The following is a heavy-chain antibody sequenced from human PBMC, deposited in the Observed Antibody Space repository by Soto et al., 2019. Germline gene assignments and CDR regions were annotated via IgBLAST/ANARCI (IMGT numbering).Heavy chain of an antibody. CDR1: GGSISGGSYY. J-gene: IGHJ4*02. V-gene: IGHV4-61*01. CDR2: IYHSGST. Sequence: QVQLQESGPGLVKPSETLSLTCSVSGGSISGGSYYWSWIRQPPGKGLEWIGYIYHSGSTNYNASLKSRVTISRDTSKNESSLNLRSVSAADTAVYFCARSVSFGEADSWGQGILVTVSS. CDR3: ARSVSFGEADS. D-gene: IGHD3-10*01.